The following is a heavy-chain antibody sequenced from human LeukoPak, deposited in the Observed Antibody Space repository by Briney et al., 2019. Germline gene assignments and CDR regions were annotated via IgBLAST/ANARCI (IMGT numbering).Heavy chain of an antibody. J-gene: IGHJ4*02. D-gene: IGHD2-2*01. CDR3: VRYCSSTSCPTYYFDY. V-gene: IGHV3-30*03. Sequence: GRSLRLSCAASGFTFSSYGMHWVRQAPGKGLEWVAVISYDGSNKYYADSVKGRFTISRDNSKNTLYLQMNSLRAEDTAVYYCVRYCSSTSCPTYYFDYWGQGTLVTVSS. CDR2: ISYDGSNK. CDR1: GFTFSSYG.